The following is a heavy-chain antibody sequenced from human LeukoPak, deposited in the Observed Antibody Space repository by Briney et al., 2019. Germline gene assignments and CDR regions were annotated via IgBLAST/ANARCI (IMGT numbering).Heavy chain of an antibody. Sequence: GGSLRLSCEASGFIFSSYEMNWVRQAPGKGLEWVSSISSSSSYIYYADSVKGRFTISRDNAKNSLYLQMNSLRAEDTVVYYCAPLVAGGYYWGQGTLVTVSS. J-gene: IGHJ4*02. CDR1: GFIFSSYE. V-gene: IGHV3-21*01. D-gene: IGHD6-19*01. CDR2: ISSSSSYI. CDR3: APLVAGGYY.